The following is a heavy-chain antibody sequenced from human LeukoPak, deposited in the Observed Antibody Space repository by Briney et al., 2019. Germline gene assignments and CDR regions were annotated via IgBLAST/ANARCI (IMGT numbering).Heavy chain of an antibody. CDR1: GGSFGGYY. Sequence: PSETLSLTCAVYGGSFGGYYWSWIRQPPGKGLEWIGEINHSGSTNYNPSLKSRVTISVDTSKNQFSLKLSSVTAADTAVCYCARAFSGYYLVDYWGQGTLVTVSS. V-gene: IGHV4-34*01. CDR3: ARAFSGYYLVDY. D-gene: IGHD3-22*01. J-gene: IGHJ4*02. CDR2: INHSGST.